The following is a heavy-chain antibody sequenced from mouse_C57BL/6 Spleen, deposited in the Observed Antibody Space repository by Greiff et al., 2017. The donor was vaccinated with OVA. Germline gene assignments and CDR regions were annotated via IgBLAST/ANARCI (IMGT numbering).Heavy chain of an antibody. Sequence: LVESGPELVKPGASVKISCKASGYAFSSSWMNWVKQRPGKGLEWIGRIYPGDGDTNYNGKFNGKATLTADKSSSTAYMQLSSLTSEDSAVYFCAIYYGNYYAMDYWGQGTSVTVSS. CDR1: GYAFSSSW. D-gene: IGHD2-1*01. CDR2: IYPGDGDT. V-gene: IGHV1-82*01. J-gene: IGHJ4*01. CDR3: AIYYGNYYAMDY.